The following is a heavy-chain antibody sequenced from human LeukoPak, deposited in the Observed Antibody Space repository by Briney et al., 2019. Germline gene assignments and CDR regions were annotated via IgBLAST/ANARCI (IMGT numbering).Heavy chain of an antibody. D-gene: IGHD3-10*01. V-gene: IGHV1-2*02. Sequence: ASVKVSCKASGYTFTGYYMHWVRQAPGQGLEWMGWINPNSGGTNYAQKFQGRVTMTRDTSISTAYMELSRLRSDDTAVYYCASDPPDSYGSGSYSDYWGQGTLVTVSS. CDR2: INPNSGGT. CDR3: ASDPPDSYGSGSYSDY. J-gene: IGHJ4*02. CDR1: GYTFTGYY.